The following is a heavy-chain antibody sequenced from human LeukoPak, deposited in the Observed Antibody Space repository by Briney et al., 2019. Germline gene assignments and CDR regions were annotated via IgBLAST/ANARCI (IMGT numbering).Heavy chain of an antibody. CDR2: IKQDGSEK. J-gene: IGHJ6*03. Sequence: GGSLRLSCAASGFTFSTYWMSWVRQAPGKGLEWVANIKQDGSEKYYVDSVKGRFTISRDNAKNSLYLQMSSLRAEDTAVYYCARVRDGYKPPKLSSYYYMDVWGKGTTVTISS. CDR3: ARVRDGYKPPKLSSYYYMDV. D-gene: IGHD5-24*01. CDR1: GFTFSTYW. V-gene: IGHV3-7*01.